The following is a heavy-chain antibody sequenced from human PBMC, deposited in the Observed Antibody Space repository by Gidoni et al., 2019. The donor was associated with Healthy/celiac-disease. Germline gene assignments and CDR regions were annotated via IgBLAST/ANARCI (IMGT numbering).Heavy chain of an antibody. CDR2: IIPILGIA. CDR3: ARDRGSSSWSDY. J-gene: IGHJ4*02. CDR1: GGTFSSYA. D-gene: IGHD6-13*01. V-gene: IGHV1-69*04. Sequence: QVQLVQSGAAVKQPGSSVKVSCNASGGTFSSYAISWVRQAPGQGLEWMGRIIPILGIANYAQKFQGRVTITADKSTSTAYMELSSLRSEDTAVYYCARDRGSSSWSDYWGQGTLVTVSS.